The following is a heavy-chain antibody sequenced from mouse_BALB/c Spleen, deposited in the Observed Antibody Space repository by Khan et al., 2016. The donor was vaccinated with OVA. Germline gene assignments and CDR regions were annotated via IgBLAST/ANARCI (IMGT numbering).Heavy chain of an antibody. D-gene: IGHD2-4*01. Sequence: QVQLKESGPGLVAPSQSLSITCTVSGFSLTTYGVHWVSQPPGKGLEWLVVIWSDGSTNYNSVLKSRLSISTDNSKSQVFLKMNSLQTDDTAMYDCARWFDDYSSLYAIDYWGQGTSVTVSS. V-gene: IGHV2-6*02. CDR2: IWSDGST. J-gene: IGHJ4*01. CDR1: GFSLTTYG. CDR3: ARWFDDYSSLYAIDY.